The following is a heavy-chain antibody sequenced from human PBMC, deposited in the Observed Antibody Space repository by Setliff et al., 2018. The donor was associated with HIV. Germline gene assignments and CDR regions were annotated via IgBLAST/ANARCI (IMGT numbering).Heavy chain of an antibody. Sequence: SETLSLTCTVSGGSISSYYWSWIRKPPGKGLEWIGYIYTSGDTNYNPSLKSRVTISADMSKNQFSLKLSSVTAADTAVYYCARGGFTGVTTHFQHWGRGTLGTAS. CDR2: IYTSGDT. CDR3: ARGGFTGVTTHFQH. J-gene: IGHJ1*01. CDR1: GGSISSYY. V-gene: IGHV4-4*08. D-gene: IGHD4-17*01.